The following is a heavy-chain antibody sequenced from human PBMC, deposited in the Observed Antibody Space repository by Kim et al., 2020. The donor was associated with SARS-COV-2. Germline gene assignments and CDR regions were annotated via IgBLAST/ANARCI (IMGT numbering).Heavy chain of an antibody. D-gene: IGHD3-22*01. Sequence: GGSLRLSCAASGFTFSSYAMSWVRQAPGKGLEWVSAISGSGGSTYYADSVKGRFTISRDNSKNTLYLQMNSLRAEDTAVYYCAKRGVRVTYYYDSSGYYISCFDYWGQGTLVTVSS. V-gene: IGHV3-23*01. CDR2: ISGSGGST. CDR1: GFTFSSYA. CDR3: AKRGVRVTYYYDSSGYYISCFDY. J-gene: IGHJ4*02.